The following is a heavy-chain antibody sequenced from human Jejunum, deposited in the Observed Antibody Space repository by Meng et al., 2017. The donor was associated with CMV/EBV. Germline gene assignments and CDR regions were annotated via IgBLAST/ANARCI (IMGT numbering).Heavy chain of an antibody. J-gene: IGHJ6*02. CDR2: IRYDGSNR. Sequence: AAAGFVFSGYGMHWVRQAPGKRLEWVAFIRYDGSNRYYTDSVRGRFTISRDNTKNTLYLQMNSLRAEDTGVYYCVKIDSRYYDVNVWGQGTTVTVSS. CDR3: VKIDSRYYDVNV. D-gene: IGHD3-22*01. V-gene: IGHV3-30*02. CDR1: GFVFSGYG.